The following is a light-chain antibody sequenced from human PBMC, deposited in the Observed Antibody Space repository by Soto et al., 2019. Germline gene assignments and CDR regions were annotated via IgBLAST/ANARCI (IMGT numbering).Light chain of an antibody. CDR2: DAS. CDR3: QQYQTYST. CDR1: QSIRSL. V-gene: IGKV1-5*01. J-gene: IGKJ5*01. Sequence: DIQMTQSPSTLAASVGDRVTITCRASQSIRSLLAWYQQKPGKAPKVLIYDASSLGSGVPSRFSGSGSGTEFTLTISSLQPDEFATYFCQQYQTYSTVGQGTRLEI.